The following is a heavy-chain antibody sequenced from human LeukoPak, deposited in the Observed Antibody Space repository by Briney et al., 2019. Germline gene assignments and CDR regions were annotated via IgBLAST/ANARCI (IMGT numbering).Heavy chain of an antibody. CDR2: IGSAGET. V-gene: IGHV3-13*01. D-gene: IGHD1-14*01. CDR3: ERSPSYNHFDY. J-gene: IGHJ4*02. Sequence: QPGGSLRLSCAASGFTFSSYDMHSVRQATGKGLEWVSAIGSAGETYYPGSVKGRFTISRENAKNSLYIQINSLTAGDTAVYYGERSPSYNHFDYWGQGTLVTVSS. CDR1: GFTFSSYD.